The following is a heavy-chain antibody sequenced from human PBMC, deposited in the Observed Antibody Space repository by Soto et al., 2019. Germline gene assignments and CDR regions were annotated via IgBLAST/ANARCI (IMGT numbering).Heavy chain of an antibody. CDR3: AKGAVVVPAAIPSGMDV. J-gene: IGHJ6*02. V-gene: IGHV3-30*18. CDR1: GFTFSSYG. D-gene: IGHD2-2*02. CDR2: ISYDGSNK. Sequence: GGPLRLSCAASGFTFSSYGMHWVRQAPGKGLEWVAVISYDGSNKYYADSVKGRFTISRDNSKNTLYLQMNSLRAEDTAVYYCAKGAVVVPAAIPSGMDVWGQGTTVTVSS.